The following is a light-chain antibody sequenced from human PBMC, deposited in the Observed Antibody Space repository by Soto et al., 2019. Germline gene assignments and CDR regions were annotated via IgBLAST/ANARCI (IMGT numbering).Light chain of an antibody. J-gene: IGKJ5*01. CDR1: QSISSW. CDR3: QQYNTYAT. CDR2: DAS. V-gene: IGKV1-5*01. Sequence: IQMTQSPSTLSASVGARVPITCRASQSISSWLAWYQQQPGKAPQPLIYDASTLKTGVPSRFSGSGSGSEFNFTITGLQPDDFATYFCQQYNTYATFGQGTRLEIK.